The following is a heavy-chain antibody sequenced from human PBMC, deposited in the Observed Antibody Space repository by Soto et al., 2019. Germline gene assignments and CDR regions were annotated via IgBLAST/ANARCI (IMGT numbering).Heavy chain of an antibody. V-gene: IGHV2-5*02. CDR1: GFSLSTTGVG. J-gene: IGHJ1*01. CDR2: FYWDDDT. D-gene: IGHD4-17*01. CDR3: AKRRSYGDFHH. Sequence: QITLKESGPALVEPTQTLTLTCTFSGFSLSTTGVGVGWIRQPPGKALEWLALFYWDDDTHYSSSLRSRLTITKDPSKNQVVLTMTNMDPVDTGTYYCAKRRSYGDFHHWGQGTLVTVSS.